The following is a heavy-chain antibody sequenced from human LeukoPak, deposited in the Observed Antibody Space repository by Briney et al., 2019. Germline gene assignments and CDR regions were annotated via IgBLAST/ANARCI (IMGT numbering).Heavy chain of an antibody. D-gene: IGHD3-9*01. V-gene: IGHV3-7*01. CDR3: ARDRPHYFDASG. CDR1: GFTFSSSW. Sequence: GGSLRLSCAASGFTFSSSWMTWVRQAPGKGLEWVASIREDGSQKTAVDSVKGRFNISRDNAKNSVYLEMNSLRAEDSAVYYCARDRPHYFDASGWGRGTLVAVSS. CDR2: IREDGSQK. J-gene: IGHJ4*02.